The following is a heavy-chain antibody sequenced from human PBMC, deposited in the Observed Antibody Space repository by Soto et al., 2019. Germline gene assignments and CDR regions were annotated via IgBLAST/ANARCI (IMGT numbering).Heavy chain of an antibody. J-gene: IGHJ5*02. CDR3: ARDLGSILREVMSDSWFDP. CDR1: CAFSTSRNG. D-gene: IGHD3-10*01. Sequence: PSAALSLTGSVSCAFSTSRNGWSWGRQPPGKGREWIGEVYHSGSFNYTPSLKSRAIISIDKSKNQFSLELRSVPAADTAVYYCARDLGSILREVMSDSWFDPWGQGTLVTVSS. V-gene: IGHV4-4*02. CDR2: VYHSGSF.